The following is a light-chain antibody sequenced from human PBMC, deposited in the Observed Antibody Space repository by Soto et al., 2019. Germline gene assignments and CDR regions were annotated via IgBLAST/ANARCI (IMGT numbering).Light chain of an antibody. CDR2: EVS. CDR3: TSYTSSSTLV. V-gene: IGLV2-14*01. J-gene: IGLJ3*02. Sequence: QSALTQPASVSGSPGQSITISCTGTSSDVGGYDYVSWYQQHPGKAPKLMIYEVSNRPSGVSNRFSGSKSGNTASLTISVLQAEDEAGYYCTSYTSSSTLVFGGGTKVTVL. CDR1: SSDVGGYDY.